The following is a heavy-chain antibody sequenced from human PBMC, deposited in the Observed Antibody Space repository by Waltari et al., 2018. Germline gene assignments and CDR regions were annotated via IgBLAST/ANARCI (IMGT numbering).Heavy chain of an antibody. J-gene: IGHJ4*02. CDR3: AKYGYSDY. CDR2: MNASGGDA. V-gene: IGHV3-23*04. Sequence: EGQLVQSGGGLVQPGGSLRLVCTASAFSCSPYAMSWVRQAPGKGLEWVSGMNASGGDAYYADSVEGRFVVSRDNSGNTLYMEMNNLRIEYTALYFCAKYGYSDYWGQGSLVTVSS. CDR1: AFSCSPYA. D-gene: IGHD5-12*01.